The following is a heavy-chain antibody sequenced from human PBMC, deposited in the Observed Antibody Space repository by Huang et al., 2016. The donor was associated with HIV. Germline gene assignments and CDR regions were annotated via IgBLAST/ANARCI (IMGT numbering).Heavy chain of an antibody. D-gene: IGHD2-2*03. CDR2: VYFLGNP. CDR1: GPSMTSSTFY. V-gene: IGHV4-39*02. CDR3: AREVRSVDTDRPDGYYYRGLDV. Sequence: QLRESGPGLVTPSETLSLTCSASGPSMTSSTFYVGWFRQPPGRGRGWSGSVYFLGNPSDNPALKSRVTISIDTANKQYSMRLTSVTAADTAVYFCAREVRSVDTDRPDGYYYRGLDVWGQGTTVMVSS. J-gene: IGHJ6*02.